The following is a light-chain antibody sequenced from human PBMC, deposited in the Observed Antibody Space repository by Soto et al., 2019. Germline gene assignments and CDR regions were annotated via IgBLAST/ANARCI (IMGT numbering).Light chain of an antibody. CDR1: SSDVGGYNY. CDR2: DVS. Sequence: QSVLTQPASGSGSPGQSSSISCTGTSSDVGGYNYVSWYQHHPGKAPKLIIFDVSNRPSGVSNPFSGSESGNTASLTISGLQPEDEADYYCSSYTTSNTRQIVFGTGTKVTVL. V-gene: IGLV2-14*03. J-gene: IGLJ1*01. CDR3: SSYTTSNTRQIV.